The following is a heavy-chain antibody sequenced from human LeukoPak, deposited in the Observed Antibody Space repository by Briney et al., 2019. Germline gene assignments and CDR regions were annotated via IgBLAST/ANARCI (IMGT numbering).Heavy chain of an antibody. CDR2: VYHSGST. Sequence: PSETLSLTCSASGYSISSGYYWGWIRQPPGKGLEWIGSVYHSGSTYYKPSLKSRVTISVDTSKNQFSLKLSSVTAADTAVYYCARGGRYSIVVVPAAPAEYFQHWGQGTLVTVSS. CDR1: GYSISSGYY. D-gene: IGHD2-2*01. J-gene: IGHJ1*01. V-gene: IGHV4-38-2*02. CDR3: ARGGRYSIVVVPAAPAEYFQH.